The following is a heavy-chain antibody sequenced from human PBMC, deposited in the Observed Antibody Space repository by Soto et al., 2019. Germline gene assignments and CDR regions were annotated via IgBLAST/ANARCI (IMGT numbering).Heavy chain of an antibody. V-gene: IGHV1-69*13. CDR3: AREAYDSSGSPVSAAFDI. D-gene: IGHD3-22*01. CDR1: GGTFSSYA. J-gene: IGHJ3*02. CDR2: IIPIFGTA. Sequence: SVKVSCKASGGTFSSYAISWVRQAPGQGLEWMGGIIPIFGTANYAQKFQGRVTITADESTSTAYMELSSLRSEDTAVYYCAREAYDSSGSPVSAAFDIWGQGTMVTVS.